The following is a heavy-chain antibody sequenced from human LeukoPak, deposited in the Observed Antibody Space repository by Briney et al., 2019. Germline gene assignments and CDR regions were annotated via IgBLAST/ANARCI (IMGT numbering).Heavy chain of an antibody. J-gene: IGHJ4*02. V-gene: IGHV3-7*01. Sequence: GGSLRLSCVASGFTFSSHHMNWVRQTPGKGLESVATIKPDGSEKYYVDSVKGRFTISRDNAKSSLYLHMNSLRTEDTGVYFCARMSSYCDYWGQGTLVTVS. CDR3: ARMSSYCDY. CDR2: IKPDGSEK. D-gene: IGHD2-2*01. CDR1: GFTFSSHH.